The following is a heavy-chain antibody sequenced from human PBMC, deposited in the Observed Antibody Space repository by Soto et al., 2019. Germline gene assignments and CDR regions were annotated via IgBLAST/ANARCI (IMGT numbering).Heavy chain of an antibody. CDR3: AKRIPGRLELDY. J-gene: IGHJ4*02. CDR1: GFTFSSYA. D-gene: IGHD6-6*01. V-gene: IGHV3-23*01. Sequence: GGSLRLSCAASGFTFSSYAMSWVRQAPGKGPEWVSTISDSGGHSFYADSVKGRFTIFRDNSKNTLYQQINSLTAEDTAVYYCAKRIPGRLELDYWGQGTLVTVSS. CDR2: ISDSGGHS.